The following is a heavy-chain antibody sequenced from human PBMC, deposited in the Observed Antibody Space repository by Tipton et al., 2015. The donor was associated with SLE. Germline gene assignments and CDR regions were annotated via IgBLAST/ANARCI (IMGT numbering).Heavy chain of an antibody. CDR3: ARQLGWGDPFAFDY. D-gene: IGHD2-21*02. J-gene: IGHJ4*02. CDR1: GVSVSSTNYY. Sequence: TLSLTCTVSGVSVSSTNYYWSWVRQPAGKGLEWIGRIYSSGTTNYNPSRESRVTISLDTSRSHFSLKLGFVTAADTAIYYCARQLGWGDPFAFDYWDQGTLVTVSS. CDR2: IYSSGTT. V-gene: IGHV4-61*02.